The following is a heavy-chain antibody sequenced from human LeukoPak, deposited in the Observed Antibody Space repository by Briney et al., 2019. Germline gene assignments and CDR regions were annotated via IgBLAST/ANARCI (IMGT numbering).Heavy chain of an antibody. CDR2: IWYDGSNK. V-gene: IGHV3-33*01. Sequence: GGSLRLSCAASGFTFSSYGMHWVRQAPGKGLEWVAVIWYDGSNKYYADSVKGRFTISRDNSKNTLYLQMNSLRAEDTAVYYCASNQHYYDSSGYYSYWGQGTLVTVSS. D-gene: IGHD3-22*01. CDR3: ASNQHYYDSSGYYSY. J-gene: IGHJ4*02. CDR1: GFTFSSYG.